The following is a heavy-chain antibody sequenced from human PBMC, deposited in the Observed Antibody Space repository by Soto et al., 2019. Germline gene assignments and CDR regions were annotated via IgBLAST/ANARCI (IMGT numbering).Heavy chain of an antibody. Sequence: EVQLVESGGGSIQPGGSLRLSCDASGFTFSSNDMNWVRQAPGKGLEWVSLIWTSGSTAYADSVKGLFTIARDNSKSALYLHMSSLRAEDTAVYYCATRPLLRGAPWGQGTMVTVSS. D-gene: IGHD3-16*01. CDR3: ATRPLLRGAP. CDR1: GFTFSSND. V-gene: IGHV3-53*01. CDR2: IWTSGST. J-gene: IGHJ3*01.